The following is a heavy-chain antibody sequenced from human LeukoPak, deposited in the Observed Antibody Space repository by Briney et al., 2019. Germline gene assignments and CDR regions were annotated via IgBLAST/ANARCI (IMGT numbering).Heavy chain of an antibody. V-gene: IGHV4-31*03. Sequence: PSQTLSLTCTVSGGSISSGGYYWSWIRQHPGKGLEWIGYTYYSGSTYYNPSLKSRVTISEDTSKNQFSLKLSSVTAADTAVYYCASHGSGSYYRYFDLWGRGTLVTVSS. CDR1: GGSISSGGYY. CDR3: ASHGSGSYYRYFDL. CDR2: TYYSGST. D-gene: IGHD3-10*01. J-gene: IGHJ2*01.